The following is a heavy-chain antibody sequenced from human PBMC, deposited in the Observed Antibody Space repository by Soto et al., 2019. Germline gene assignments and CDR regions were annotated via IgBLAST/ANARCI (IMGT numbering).Heavy chain of an antibody. CDR3: ARYRREAVAGYTLDN. Sequence: SETLSLTCTVSGGSISSGDYYWSWIRQPPGKGLEWIGYIDYSGSTYYNPSLKNRITISVDTPKNQLSLKLSPVTAADTAVYYCARYRREAVAGYTLDNWGQGILVTVS. CDR2: IDYSGST. CDR1: GGSISSGDYY. V-gene: IGHV4-30-4*01. J-gene: IGHJ4*02. D-gene: IGHD6-13*01.